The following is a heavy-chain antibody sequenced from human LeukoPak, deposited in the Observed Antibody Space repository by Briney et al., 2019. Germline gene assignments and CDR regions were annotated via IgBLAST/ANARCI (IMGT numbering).Heavy chain of an antibody. V-gene: IGHV3-33*06. J-gene: IGHJ4*02. CDR1: GFTFSSYG. Sequence: PGGSLRLSCVASGFTFSSYGMHWVRQAPGKGLEWVAVIWYDGSNKYYRDSIKGRFTISRDNSKNTLYLQMNSLRAEDTAVYYCAKGLTRRYLDYWGQGTLVTVSS. CDR3: AKGLTRRYLDY. D-gene: IGHD3-9*01. CDR2: IWYDGSNK.